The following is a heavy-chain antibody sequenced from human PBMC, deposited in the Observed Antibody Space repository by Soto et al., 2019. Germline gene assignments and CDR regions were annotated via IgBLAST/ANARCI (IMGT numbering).Heavy chain of an antibody. V-gene: IGHV3-66*01. D-gene: IGHD3-22*01. CDR2: IYSGGST. CDR1: GFTVSSNY. CDR3: ARDPHDSSGYYFDY. J-gene: IGHJ4*02. Sequence: GESLKISCAASGFTVSSNYMSWVRQAPGKGLEWVSVIYSGGSTYYADSVKGRFTISRDNSKNTLYLQMNSLRAEDTAVYYCARDPHDSSGYYFDYWGQGTLVTVSS.